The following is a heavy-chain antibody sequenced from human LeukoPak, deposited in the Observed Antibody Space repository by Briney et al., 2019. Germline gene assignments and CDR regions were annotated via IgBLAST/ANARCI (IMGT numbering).Heavy chain of an antibody. J-gene: IGHJ4*02. CDR1: GGSISSISNYY. V-gene: IGHV4-61*01. CDR3: ARSDCSGGSCYINFDY. D-gene: IGHD2-15*01. Sequence: PSETLSLTCIFSGGSISSISNYYWSWIRQPPGKGLEWIGYIYYSGSTNYNPSLKSRVTISIDTSKNQFSLKLISVTAAGTAVYYCARSDCSGGSCYINFDYWGQGTLVTVSS. CDR2: IYYSGST.